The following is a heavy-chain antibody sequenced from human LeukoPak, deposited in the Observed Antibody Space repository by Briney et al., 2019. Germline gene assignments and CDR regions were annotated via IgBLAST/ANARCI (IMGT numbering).Heavy chain of an antibody. V-gene: IGHV3-7*03. CDR1: GYTFSSYW. D-gene: IGHD6-25*01. CDR3: AKVGLRFQH. CDR2: IKQDGSEK. J-gene: IGHJ1*01. Sequence: PGGSLRLSCAASGYTFSSYWMSWVRQAPGKGLEWVANIKQDGSEKYYVDSVRGRFTISRDNAKNSVYLQMNSLRAEDTAMYYCAKVGLRFQHWGQGTLVTVSS.